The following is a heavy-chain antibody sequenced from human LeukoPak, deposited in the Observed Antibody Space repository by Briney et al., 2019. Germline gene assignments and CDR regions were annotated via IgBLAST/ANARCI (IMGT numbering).Heavy chain of an antibody. D-gene: IGHD2-2*01. V-gene: IGHV4-34*01. Sequence: SETLSLTCAVYGGPFSGYYWSWIRQPPGKGLEWIGEINHSGSTNYNPSLKSRVTISVDTSKNQFSLKLSSVTAADTAVYYCARRGPYQLPPYYYYGMDVWGQGTTVTVSS. CDR2: INHSGST. J-gene: IGHJ6*02. CDR3: ARRGPYQLPPYYYYGMDV. CDR1: GGPFSGYY.